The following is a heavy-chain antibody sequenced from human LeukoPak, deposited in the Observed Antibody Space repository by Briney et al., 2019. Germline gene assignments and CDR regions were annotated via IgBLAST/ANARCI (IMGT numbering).Heavy chain of an antibody. Sequence: GASVKVSCKASGSIFTGYYMHWVRQAPGQGLEWMGWINPNSGGTNSAQKFQGRVTMTRDTSISTAYMELSRLTSDDTAVYYCARHPYSGSYHFDYWGQGTLVTVSS. J-gene: IGHJ4*02. CDR2: INPNSGGT. CDR3: ARHPYSGSYHFDY. CDR1: GSIFTGYY. V-gene: IGHV1-2*02. D-gene: IGHD1-26*01.